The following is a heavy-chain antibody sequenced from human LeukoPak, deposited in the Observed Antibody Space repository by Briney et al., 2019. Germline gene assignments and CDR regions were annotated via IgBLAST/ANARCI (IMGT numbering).Heavy chain of an antibody. Sequence: ASVKVSCKASGGTFSSYAISWVRQAPGQGLEWMGGIIPIFGTANYAQKFQGRVTITTDESTSTAYMELSSLRSEDTAVYYCAREGRQGRDSGSYSIGSADWYFDLWGRGTLVTVSS. D-gene: IGHD1-26*01. V-gene: IGHV1-69*05. CDR2: IIPIFGTA. CDR3: AREGRQGRDSGSYSIGSADWYFDL. CDR1: GGTFSSYA. J-gene: IGHJ2*01.